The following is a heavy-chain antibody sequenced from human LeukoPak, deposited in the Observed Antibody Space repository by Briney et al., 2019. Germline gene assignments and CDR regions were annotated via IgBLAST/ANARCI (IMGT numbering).Heavy chain of an antibody. Sequence: SETLSLTCTVSGASISSYYWSWIRPPAGKGLEWIGHMYISGSTNYNPSLKSRVTMSVDTSKNQFSLKLSSVTAADTAVYYCTKDLELGFWGQGTLVIVSS. CDR1: GASISSYY. V-gene: IGHV4-4*07. CDR2: MYISGST. J-gene: IGHJ4*02. CDR3: TKDLELGF. D-gene: IGHD1-26*01.